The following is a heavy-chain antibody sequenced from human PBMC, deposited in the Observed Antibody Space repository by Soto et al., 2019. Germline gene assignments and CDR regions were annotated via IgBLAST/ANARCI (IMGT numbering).Heavy chain of an antibody. CDR3: ARVPRYYYGSGRTNWFDT. CDR1: GYTFTSYG. CDR2: ISAYNGNT. Sequence: VSVKVSCKASGYTFTSYGISWVRQAPGQGLEWMGWISAYNGNTNYAQKLQGRVTMTTDTSTSTAYMELRSLRSDDTAVYYCARVPRYYYGSGRTNWFDTWGQGTLVTVYS. D-gene: IGHD3-10*01. V-gene: IGHV1-18*04. J-gene: IGHJ5*02.